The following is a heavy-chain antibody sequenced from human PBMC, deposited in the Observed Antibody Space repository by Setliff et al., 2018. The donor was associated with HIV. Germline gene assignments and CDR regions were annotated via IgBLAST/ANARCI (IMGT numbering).Heavy chain of an antibody. Sequence: PGGSLRLSCAASGFTFSRSAVHWVRQAPGKGLEWVAVVSNDESNKFYADSVKGRFTISRDNSKNTVYLQMNSLRTEDTALYYCTPLDYWGQGTLVTVSS. CDR3: TPLDY. J-gene: IGHJ4*02. CDR1: GFTFSRSA. CDR2: VSNDESNK. V-gene: IGHV3-30*01. D-gene: IGHD2-15*01.